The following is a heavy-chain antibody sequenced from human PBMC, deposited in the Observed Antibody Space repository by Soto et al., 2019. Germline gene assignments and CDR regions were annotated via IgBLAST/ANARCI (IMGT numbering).Heavy chain of an antibody. Sequence: QVQLQESGPGLVKPSQTLSLTCTVSGGSISSVGYYWSWIRQHPGKGLEWIGYIYYSGSTYYNPSLKSRVTISVDTSKNQVSLKLSSVTAADTAVYYCARDPNYGDRGGLGYWGQGTLVTVSS. J-gene: IGHJ4*02. V-gene: IGHV4-31*03. D-gene: IGHD4-17*01. CDR1: GGSISSVGYY. CDR2: IYYSGST. CDR3: ARDPNYGDRGGLGY.